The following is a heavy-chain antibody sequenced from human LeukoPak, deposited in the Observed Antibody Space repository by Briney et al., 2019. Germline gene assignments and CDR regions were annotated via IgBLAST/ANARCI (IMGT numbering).Heavy chain of an antibody. CDR3: ACRDALFD. J-gene: IGHJ4*02. V-gene: IGHV3-30*04. Sequence: GGSLRLSCEGSGFTFSTFALHWVRRAPGKGLEWLAVISNDGSNTYHRDSVRGRFTISRDNSKNMVYLQMNSLRPEDTGVYYCACRDALFDWGQGTLVTVTS. CDR2: ISNDGSNT. D-gene: IGHD5-24*01. CDR1: GFTFSTFA.